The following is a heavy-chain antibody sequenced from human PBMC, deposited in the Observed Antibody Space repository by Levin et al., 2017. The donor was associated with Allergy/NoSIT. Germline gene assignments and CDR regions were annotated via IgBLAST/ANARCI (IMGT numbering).Heavy chain of an antibody. J-gene: IGHJ4*02. D-gene: IGHD6-13*01. CDR2: IIPSGGST. Sequence: GESLKISCKASGYTFTSFYMHWVRQAPGQGLEWMGIIIPSGGSTSYAQEFQGRVTMTRDTSTSTVYLELSSLRSDDTAVYYCARGSTSSSWYDYWGQGTLVTVSS. V-gene: IGHV1-46*01. CDR3: ARGSTSSSWYDY. CDR1: GYTFTSFY.